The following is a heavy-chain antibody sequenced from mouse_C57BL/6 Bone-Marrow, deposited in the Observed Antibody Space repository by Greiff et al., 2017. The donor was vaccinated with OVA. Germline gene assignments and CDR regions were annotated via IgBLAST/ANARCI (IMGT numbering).Heavy chain of an antibody. V-gene: IGHV5-9*01. D-gene: IGHD6-1*01. CDR2: ISGGGGNT. CDR3: ARHVPLGPPTLNWYFDV. Sequence: DVMLVESGGGLVKPGGSLKLSCAASGFTFSSYTMSWVRQTPEKRLEWVATISGGGGNTHYPASVKGRFTISRDNAKNTPYLQMSSLTSEDTALYYCARHVPLGPPTLNWYFDVWGTGTTVTVSS. J-gene: IGHJ1*03. CDR1: GFTFSSYT.